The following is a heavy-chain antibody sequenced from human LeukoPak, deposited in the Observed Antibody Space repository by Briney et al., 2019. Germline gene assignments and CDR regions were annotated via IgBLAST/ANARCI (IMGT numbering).Heavy chain of an antibody. Sequence: SETLSLTCTVSGGSISSYYWSWIRQPPGKGLEWIGYIYYSGSTNYNPSLKSRVTISVDTSKNQFSLKLSSVTAADTAVYYCARPGYDFWNGYYRGPDYWGQGTLVTVSS. V-gene: IGHV4-59*01. CDR2: IYYSGST. CDR1: GGSISSYY. J-gene: IGHJ4*02. CDR3: ARPGYDFWNGYYRGPDY. D-gene: IGHD3-3*01.